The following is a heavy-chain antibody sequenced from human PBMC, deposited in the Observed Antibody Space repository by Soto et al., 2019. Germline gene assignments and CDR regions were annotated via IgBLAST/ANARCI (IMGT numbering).Heavy chain of an antibody. CDR3: ARGSTQYCSSTSCYKNLDY. CDR1: VFTFSSYA. CDR2: ISYDGSNK. J-gene: IGHJ4*02. Sequence: WWSLRLSCSASVFTFSSYAMHWFRQAPGKGLEWVAVISYDGSNKYYADSVKGRFTISRDNSKNTLYLQMNSLRAEDTAVYYCARGSTQYCSSTSCYKNLDYWGQGTLVTVSS. V-gene: IGHV3-30-3*01. D-gene: IGHD2-2*02.